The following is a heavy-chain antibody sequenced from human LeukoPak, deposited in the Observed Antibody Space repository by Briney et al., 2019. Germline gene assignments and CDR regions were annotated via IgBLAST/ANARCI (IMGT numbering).Heavy chain of an antibody. CDR2: IKKEGSEK. Sequence: GGSLRLSCAASGFTFSGYWMNWVRQAPGKGLEWVANIKKEGSEKYYVDSVKGRFTISRDNAKNSLYLQMNSLRADDTAVYYCARGVVVVPAARYYYGMDVWGQGTTVTVSS. V-gene: IGHV3-7*03. D-gene: IGHD2-2*01. CDR1: GFTFSGYW. J-gene: IGHJ6*02. CDR3: ARGVVVVPAARYYYGMDV.